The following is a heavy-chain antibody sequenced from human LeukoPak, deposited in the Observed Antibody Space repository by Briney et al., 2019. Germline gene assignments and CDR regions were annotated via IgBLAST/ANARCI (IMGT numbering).Heavy chain of an antibody. D-gene: IGHD3-10*01. CDR1: GGSFSGNY. CDR2: INHSGST. J-gene: IGHJ4*02. Sequence: SETLSLTCAVYGGSFSGNYWSWIRQPPGKGLEWIGDINHSGSTNYNPSLKSRVTISVDTSKNQFSLKLSSVTAADTAVYYCARPAWFGEFGYWGQGTLVTVSS. CDR3: ARPAWFGEFGY. V-gene: IGHV4-34*01.